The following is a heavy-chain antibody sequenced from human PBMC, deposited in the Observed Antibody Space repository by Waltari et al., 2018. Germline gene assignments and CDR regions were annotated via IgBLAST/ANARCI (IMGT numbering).Heavy chain of an antibody. J-gene: IGHJ3*02. CDR3: AREGRFGGATEAYDAFDI. D-gene: IGHD3-16*01. CDR1: GYTFNGYY. CDR2: INPNSGGT. Sequence: QVQLVQSGAEVKKPGASVKVSCKASGYTFNGYYMHWVRQAPGQGLEWMGRINPNSGGTNYAQKFQGRVTMTRDTSISTAYMELSRLRSDDTAVYYCAREGRFGGATEAYDAFDIWGQGTMVTVSS. V-gene: IGHV1-2*06.